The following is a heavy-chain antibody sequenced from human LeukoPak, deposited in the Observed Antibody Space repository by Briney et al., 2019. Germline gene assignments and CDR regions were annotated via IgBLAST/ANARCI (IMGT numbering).Heavy chain of an antibody. CDR1: GYTFTSYG. CDR2: ISAYNGNT. D-gene: IGHD1-1*01. Sequence: ASVKVSCKASGYTFTSYGISWVQQAPGQGLEWMGWISAYNGNTNYAQKLQGRVTMTTDTSTSTAYMELRSLRSDDTAVYYCARNQLDTSYYYYGMDVWGQGTTVTVSS. J-gene: IGHJ6*02. V-gene: IGHV1-18*01. CDR3: ARNQLDTSYYYYGMDV.